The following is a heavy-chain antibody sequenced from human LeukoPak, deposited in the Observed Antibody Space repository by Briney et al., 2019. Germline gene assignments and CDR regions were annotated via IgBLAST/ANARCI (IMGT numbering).Heavy chain of an antibody. Sequence: GESLRISCKGSGYSFTNYWISWVRQMPGKGLAWMGRIDPSDSYTNYSTSFQGHVTISADKSISTAYLQWSSLKAPDTAMYYCARRLLAAAGPYYGLDVWGQGTTVTVSS. V-gene: IGHV5-10-1*01. CDR3: ARRLLAAAGPYYGLDV. CDR2: IDPSDSYT. D-gene: IGHD6-13*01. CDR1: GYSFTNYW. J-gene: IGHJ6*02.